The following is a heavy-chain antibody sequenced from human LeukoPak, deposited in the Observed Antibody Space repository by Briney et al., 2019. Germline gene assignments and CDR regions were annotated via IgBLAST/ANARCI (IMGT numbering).Heavy chain of an antibody. J-gene: IGHJ4*02. D-gene: IGHD3-22*01. CDR3: ARERETPWVRGDY. CDR2: ISSSSSYI. CDR1: GFTFSSYS. V-gene: IGHV3-21*01. Sequence: GGSLRLSCAASGFTFSSYSMNWVRQAPGKGLEWVSSISSSSSYIYYADSVRGRFTISRDNAKNSLYLQMNSLRAEDTAVYYCARERETPWVRGDYWGQGTLVTVSS.